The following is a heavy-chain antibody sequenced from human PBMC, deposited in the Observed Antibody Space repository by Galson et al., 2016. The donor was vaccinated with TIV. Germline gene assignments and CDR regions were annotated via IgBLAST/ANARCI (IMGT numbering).Heavy chain of an antibody. CDR2: IYYTGIT. Sequence: TLSLTCTVSGGSVSHTSYYWGWIRQTPGKGLEWIGAIYYTGITFYNPSLESRVTISVDTSKNHFSLKLSSGSAADTAVYYCARTTGAGVAARVLFDFWGQGTLVTVSS. J-gene: IGHJ4*02. D-gene: IGHD6-6*01. CDR1: GGSVSHTSYY. CDR3: ARTTGAGVAARVLFDF. V-gene: IGHV4-39*07.